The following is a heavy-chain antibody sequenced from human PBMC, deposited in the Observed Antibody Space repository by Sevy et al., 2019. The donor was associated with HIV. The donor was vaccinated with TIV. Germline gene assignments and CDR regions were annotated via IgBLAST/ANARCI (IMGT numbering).Heavy chain of an antibody. V-gene: IGHV3-49*04. D-gene: IGHD3-10*01. CDR3: TREGYYYGSGSYFPFDY. CDR1: GFGFDSYG. J-gene: IGHJ4*02. Sequence: GGSLRLSCAVPGFGFDSYGMTWVRQAPGKGLGGVGFIRSKAYGGTTEYAASVKGRFTISRDDSKSIAYLQMNSLKTEDTAVYYCTREGYYYGSGSYFPFDYWGQGTLVTVSS. CDR2: IRSKAYGGTT.